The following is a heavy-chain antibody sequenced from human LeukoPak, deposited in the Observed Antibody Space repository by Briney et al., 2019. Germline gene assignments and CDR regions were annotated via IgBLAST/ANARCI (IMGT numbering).Heavy chain of an antibody. CDR2: IYPGDSDT. CDR3: ARHYCSSTSCYAHYYYYGMDV. J-gene: IGHJ6*02. CDR1: GYSFTSYW. D-gene: IGHD2-2*01. Sequence: PGESLKISCKGSGYSFTSYWIGWVRQMPGKGLEWMGIIYPGDSDTIYSPSFQGQVTISADKSISTAYLQWSSLKASDTAMYYCARHYCSSTSCYAHYYYYGMDVWGQGTTVTVSS. V-gene: IGHV5-51*01.